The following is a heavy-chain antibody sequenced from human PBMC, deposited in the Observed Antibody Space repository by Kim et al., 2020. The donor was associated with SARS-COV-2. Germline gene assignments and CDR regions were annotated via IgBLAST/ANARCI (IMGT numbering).Heavy chain of an antibody. CDR3: ARYPTVTMESFDI. Sequence: SETLSLTCAVSGASITTSYWSWVRQSPEKGLEWLAYVHYDGNTNYNPSLKSRLTISMDTSKNQFSLKLTSVTAADSAVYYCARYPTVTMESFDIWGQGTLVTVSS. V-gene: IGHV4-59*01. CDR1: GASITTSY. J-gene: IGHJ3*02. CDR2: VHYDGNT. D-gene: IGHD4-17*01.